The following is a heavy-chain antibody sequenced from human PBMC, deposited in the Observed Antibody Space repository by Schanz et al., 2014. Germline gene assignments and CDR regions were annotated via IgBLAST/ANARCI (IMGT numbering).Heavy chain of an antibody. J-gene: IGHJ4*02. D-gene: IGHD5-12*01. Sequence: QVQLVESGGGVVQPWGSLRLSCAASGFTFTNLGMHWDRRAPGKGLEWVAFIRYDGSNQYYADSVKGRFTISRDNSKNTLSLQMNSLRAEDTAVYYCAKGFGGYDLVLDYWGQGTLVTVSS. CDR2: IRYDGSNQ. V-gene: IGHV3-30*02. CDR1: GFTFTNLG. CDR3: AKGFGGYDLVLDY.